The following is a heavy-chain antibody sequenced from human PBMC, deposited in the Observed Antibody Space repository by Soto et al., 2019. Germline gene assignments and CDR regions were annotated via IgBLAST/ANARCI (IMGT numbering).Heavy chain of an antibody. CDR2: ISYDGSNK. V-gene: IGHV3-30*18. Sequence: QVQLVESGGGVVQPGRSLRLSCAASGFTFSSYDMHWVRQAPGKGLEWVAVISYDGSNKYYADSVKGRFTISRDNSKNTLYLQMNSLRAEDTAVYYCAKDPFLEWLPYTYFDYWGQGTLVTVSS. D-gene: IGHD3-3*02. CDR1: GFTFSSYD. J-gene: IGHJ4*02. CDR3: AKDPFLEWLPYTYFDY.